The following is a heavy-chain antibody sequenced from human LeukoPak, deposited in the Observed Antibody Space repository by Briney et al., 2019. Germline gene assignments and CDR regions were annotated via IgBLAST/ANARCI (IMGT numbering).Heavy chain of an antibody. V-gene: IGHV3-23*01. CDR3: ATGRWEDYYDSSGYSGY. Sequence: GGSLRLSCAASGFTFSSYAMSWVRQAPGKGLEWVSAISGSGGSTYYADSVKGRFTISRDNSKNTLYLQMNSLRSEDTAVYYCATGRWEDYYDSSGYSGYWGQGTLVTVSS. CDR1: GFTFSSYA. CDR2: ISGSGGST. D-gene: IGHD3-22*01. J-gene: IGHJ4*02.